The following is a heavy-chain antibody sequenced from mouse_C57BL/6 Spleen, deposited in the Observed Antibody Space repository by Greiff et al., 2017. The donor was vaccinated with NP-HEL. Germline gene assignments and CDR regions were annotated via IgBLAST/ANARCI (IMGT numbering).Heavy chain of an antibody. Sequence: EVQLQQSGPELVKPGASVKISCKASGYTFTDYYMNWVKQSHGKSLEWIGDINPNNGGTSYNQKFKGKATLTVDKYSSTAYMELRSLTSEDSAVYYCARGVNYGSSYFDYWGQGTTLTVSS. CDR3: ARGVNYGSSYFDY. J-gene: IGHJ2*01. CDR2: INPNNGGT. D-gene: IGHD1-1*01. CDR1: GYTFTDYY. V-gene: IGHV1-26*01.